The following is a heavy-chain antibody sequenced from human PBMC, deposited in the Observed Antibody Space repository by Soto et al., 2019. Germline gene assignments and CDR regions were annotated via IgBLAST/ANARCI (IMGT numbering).Heavy chain of an antibody. J-gene: IGHJ6*02. CDR1: GASSNRGDTDY. D-gene: IGHD3-10*01. CDR2: IYYSGRI. CDR3: AHSLRSFYYFGLDV. V-gene: IGHV4-31*03. Sequence: SVTRSLTCRVAGASSNRGDTDYWQWIRQHPVKGLEWIGYIYYSGRIYYNPSLESRVTISEDTSKNQFSLKLTSVTAADTAVYYCAHSLRSFYYFGLDVWGQGTRVTVS.